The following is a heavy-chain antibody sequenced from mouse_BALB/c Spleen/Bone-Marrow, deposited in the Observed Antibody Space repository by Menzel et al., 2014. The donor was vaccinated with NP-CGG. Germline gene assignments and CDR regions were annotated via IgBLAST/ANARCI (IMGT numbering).Heavy chain of an antibody. J-gene: IGHJ3*01. CDR3: ARKGNYGWFAY. D-gene: IGHD2-1*01. CDR1: GYSFTAYY. Sequence: EVQLQQSGPELVKPGASVKISCKASGYSFTAYYIHWVKPSHVKSLEWIGRINPYNGATSYNQNFKDKASLTVDKSSSTAYMELHSLTSEDSAVYYCARKGNYGWFAYWGQGTLVTVSA. CDR2: INPYNGAT. V-gene: IGHV1-26*01.